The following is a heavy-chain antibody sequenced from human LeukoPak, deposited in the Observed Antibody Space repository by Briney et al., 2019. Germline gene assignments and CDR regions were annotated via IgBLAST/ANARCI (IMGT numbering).Heavy chain of an antibody. J-gene: IGHJ4*02. CDR3: AIMHPYYDGNGYWVQ. CDR2: ISVSVAST. D-gene: IGHD3-22*01. V-gene: IGHV3-23*01. Sequence: GESLRLSCAASGFTFSSYAMSWVRQAPGKGLEWVSGISVSVASTSNADPVKGRFTISRDNPRNTLYLQMNSLRAEDTALYYCAIMHPYYDGNGYWVQWGQGTLVTVSS. CDR1: GFTFSSYA.